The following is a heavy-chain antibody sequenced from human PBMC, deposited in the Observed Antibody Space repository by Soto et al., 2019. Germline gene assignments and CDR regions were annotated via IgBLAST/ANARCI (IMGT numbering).Heavy chain of an antibody. J-gene: IGHJ5*02. Sequence: SETLSLTCPVSGGSISSSSYDWGWIRQHPGKGLEWIGIIFYSGSTYYSPTRKSRGTLSVDTSKNQFSLKLSSVTAADTAVYYCARHGHHGSGSYVWFDPWGQGTLVTVSS. CDR2: IFYSGST. CDR3: ARHGHHGSGSYVWFDP. D-gene: IGHD3-10*01. V-gene: IGHV4-39*01. CDR1: GGSISSSSYD.